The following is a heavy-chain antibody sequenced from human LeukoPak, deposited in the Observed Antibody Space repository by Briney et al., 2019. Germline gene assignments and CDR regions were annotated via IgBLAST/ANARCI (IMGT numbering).Heavy chain of an antibody. Sequence: GGSLRLSCAASGFTFSSYSMNWVRHAPGKGLEWVSSITSSSSYIYYADSVKGRFTISRDNAKNSLYLQMNSLRAEDTAVYYCARDPYSGSYSAYYYYYVDVWGKGTTVTVSS. CDR1: GFTFSSYS. D-gene: IGHD1-26*01. CDR3: ARDPYSGSYSAYYYYYVDV. J-gene: IGHJ6*03. V-gene: IGHV3-21*01. CDR2: ITSSSSYI.